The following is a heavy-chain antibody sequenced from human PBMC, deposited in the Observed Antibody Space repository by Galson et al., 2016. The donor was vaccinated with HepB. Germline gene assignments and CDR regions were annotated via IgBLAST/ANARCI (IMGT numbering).Heavy chain of an antibody. CDR1: GFTFNNYD. CDR2: ITRSGGTT. Sequence: SLRLSCAASGFTFNNYDMHWFRQAPGKGLEWVSYITRSGGTTLYADSVTGRFTISRDNAKNSLYLQMNSLRDEDTAVYYCARDVRGSEDYWGQGTLVTVSS. J-gene: IGHJ4*02. CDR3: ARDVRGSEDY. V-gene: IGHV3-48*02. D-gene: IGHD1-26*01.